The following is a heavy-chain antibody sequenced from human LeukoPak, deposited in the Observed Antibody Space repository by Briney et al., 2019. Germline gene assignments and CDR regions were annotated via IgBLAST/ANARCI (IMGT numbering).Heavy chain of an antibody. J-gene: IGHJ4*02. Sequence: PGGSLRLSCAASGFTFTNAWMNWVRQAPGKGLEWVSAISGSGGSTYYADSVKGRFTISRDNSKNTLYLQMNSLRAEDTAVYYCAKDQDISVAALMADYWGQGTLVTVSS. V-gene: IGHV3-23*01. D-gene: IGHD2-15*01. CDR2: ISGSGGST. CDR3: AKDQDISVAALMADY. CDR1: GFTFTNAW.